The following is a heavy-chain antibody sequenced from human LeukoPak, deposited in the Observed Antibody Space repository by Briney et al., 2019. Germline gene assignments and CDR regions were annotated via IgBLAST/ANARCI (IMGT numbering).Heavy chain of an antibody. J-gene: IGHJ4*02. CDR3: ARDYGGHSDY. CDR1: GGSIISYH. D-gene: IGHD4-23*01. CDR2: IYNSGST. Sequence: KSSETLSLTCTVSGGSIISYHWSWIRQPAGKGLEWIGRIYNSGSTNYNPSLKSRVTMSVDKSKNQSSLKLSSVTAADTAVYYCARDYGGHSDYWGQGTLVTVSS. V-gene: IGHV4-4*07.